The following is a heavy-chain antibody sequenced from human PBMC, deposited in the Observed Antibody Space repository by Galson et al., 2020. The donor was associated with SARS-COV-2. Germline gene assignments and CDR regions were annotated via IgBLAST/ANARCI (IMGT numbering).Heavy chain of an antibody. CDR1: GGSLSGYY. D-gene: IGHD3-10*01. CDR2: INHLRST. V-gene: IGHV4-34*01. CDR3: ASRGFRLLWVGPRDGLDV. J-gene: IGHJ6*02. Sequence: SETLSLTCAVYGGSLSGYYWSWIRQSPGKGLEWIGEINHLRSTNYNPSLKSRVTISVDTSKNQFSLRLSSVTAADTAVYYCASRGFRLLWVGPRDGLDVWGQGTTVTVSS.